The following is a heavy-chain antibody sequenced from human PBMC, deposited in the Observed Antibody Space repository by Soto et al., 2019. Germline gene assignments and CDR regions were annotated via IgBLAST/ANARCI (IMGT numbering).Heavy chain of an antibody. Sequence: QVQLVESGGGVVQPGRSLRLSCAASGFTFSSYGMHWVRQAPGKGLEWVAVIWYDGSNKYYADSVKGRFTISRDNSKNTLYLQMNSLRAEDTAVYYCAREPRVYSGLTGYYYYGMDVWGQGTTVTVSS. D-gene: IGHD1-26*01. CDR2: IWYDGSNK. CDR3: AREPRVYSGLTGYYYYGMDV. J-gene: IGHJ6*02. V-gene: IGHV3-33*01. CDR1: GFTFSSYG.